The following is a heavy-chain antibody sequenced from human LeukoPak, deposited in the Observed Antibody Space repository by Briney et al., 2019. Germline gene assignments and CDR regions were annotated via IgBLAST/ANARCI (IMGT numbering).Heavy chain of an antibody. D-gene: IGHD1-26*01. Sequence: PSETLSLTCTVSGGSISSSSYYWGWIRQPPGKGLEWIGSIYYSGSTYYNPSLKSRVTISVDTSKNQFSLKLSSVTAADTAVYYCARDDVGATVDWFDPWGQGTLVTVSS. J-gene: IGHJ5*02. V-gene: IGHV4-39*07. CDR1: GGSISSSSYY. CDR2: IYYSGST. CDR3: ARDDVGATVDWFDP.